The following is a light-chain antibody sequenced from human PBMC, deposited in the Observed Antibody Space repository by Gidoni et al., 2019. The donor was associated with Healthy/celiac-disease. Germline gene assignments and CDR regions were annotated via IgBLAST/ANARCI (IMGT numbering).Light chain of an antibody. CDR2: DAS. J-gene: IGKJ2*01. CDR1: QSVSSY. CDR3: QQRSKL. Sequence: EIVLTQSPATLSLSPGERATLSCRASQSVSSYLAWYQQKPGQAPRLLIYDASNRATGIPARFSGSGSGTDFTLTISSLEPEDFAVYYCQQRSKLFXQXTKLEIK. V-gene: IGKV3-11*01.